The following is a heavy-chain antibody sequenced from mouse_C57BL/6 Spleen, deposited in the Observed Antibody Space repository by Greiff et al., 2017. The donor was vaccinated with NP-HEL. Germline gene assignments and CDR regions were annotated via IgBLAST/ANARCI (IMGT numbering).Heavy chain of an antibody. D-gene: IGHD1-1*01. CDR2: ISDGGSYT. J-gene: IGHJ3*01. Sequence: EVHLVESGGGLVKPGGSLKLSCAASGFTFSSYAMSWVRQTPEKRLEWVATISDGGSYTYYPDNVKGRFTISRDNAKNNLYLQMSHLKSEDTAMYYCAKDGSSYAWFAYWGQGTLVTVSA. V-gene: IGHV5-4*01. CDR3: AKDGSSYAWFAY. CDR1: GFTFSSYA.